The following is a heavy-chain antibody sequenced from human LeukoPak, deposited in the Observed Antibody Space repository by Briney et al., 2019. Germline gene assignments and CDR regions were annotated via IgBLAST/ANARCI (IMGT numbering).Heavy chain of an antibody. CDR1: GGSISTPGYY. J-gene: IGHJ4*02. CDR3: ANGRAYCGTDCYLPAFDY. V-gene: IGHV4-31*03. Sequence: SETLSLTCTVSGGSISTPGYYWNWIRQHPGKGLEWIGYIYYSGSTYYNPSLRSRVTISVDTSKNQFSLKLSSVTAADTAVYYSANGRAYCGTDCYLPAFDYWGQGTLVTVSS. CDR2: IYYSGST. D-gene: IGHD2-21*02.